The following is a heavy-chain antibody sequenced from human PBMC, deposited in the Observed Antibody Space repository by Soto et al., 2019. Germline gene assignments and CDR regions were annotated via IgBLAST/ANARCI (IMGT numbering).Heavy chain of an antibody. V-gene: IGHV3-23*01. J-gene: IGHJ3*01. CDR3: AKDGQYRTDGFDV. D-gene: IGHD6-6*01. CDR2: LSRGGGTT. CDR1: GFTFSSHG. Sequence: EAQLLESGGDWAQPGGSLRLSCAASGFTFSSHGMSWVRQAPGKGLEWIAGLSRGGGTTYYADSVKGRFTISRDNSENTRDLIMNSLKVEDTALYYCAKDGQYRTDGFDVWGQGTMVTVSS.